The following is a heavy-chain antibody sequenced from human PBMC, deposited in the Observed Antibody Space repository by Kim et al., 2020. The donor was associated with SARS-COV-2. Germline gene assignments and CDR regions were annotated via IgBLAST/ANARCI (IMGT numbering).Heavy chain of an antibody. D-gene: IGHD3-3*01. Sequence: GGSLRLSCADSGITFNTAWMTWVRQAPGKGLEWVGLIRRKTHGATTHYGAPVKASSNISRDDSVNTLYLDMTSLKFEDTAVYYCSPDLNTIYPTVSW. CDR1: GITFNTAW. CDR2: IRRKTHGATT. J-gene: IGHJ5*01. CDR3: SPDLNTIYPTVS. V-gene: IGHV3-15*01.